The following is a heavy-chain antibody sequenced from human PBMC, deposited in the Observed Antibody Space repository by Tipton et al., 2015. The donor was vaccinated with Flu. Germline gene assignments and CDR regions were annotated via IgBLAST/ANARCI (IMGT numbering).Heavy chain of an antibody. CDR3: ARVPRGPYYGMDV. CDR2: IYYSGST. CDR1: GGSLSSFY. J-gene: IGHJ6*02. D-gene: IGHD3-10*01. Sequence: TLSLTCTVSGGSLSSFYWSWIRQPAGKGLEWIGRIYYSGSTYYNPSLKSRVTISVDTSKNQFSLKLSSVTAADTAVYYCARVPRGPYYGMDVWGQGTTVTVSS. V-gene: IGHV4-4*07.